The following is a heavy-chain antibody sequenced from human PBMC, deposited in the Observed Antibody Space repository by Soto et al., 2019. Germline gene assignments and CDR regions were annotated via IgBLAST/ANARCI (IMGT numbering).Heavy chain of an antibody. D-gene: IGHD4-17*01. CDR1: GGSISSGGYS. J-gene: IGHJ4*02. V-gene: IGHV4-30-2*01. CDR3: AKGMTTVTTFDY. CDR2: IYHSGST. Sequence: SETLSLTCAVSGGSISSGGYSWSWIRQPPGKGLECIGYIYHSGSTYYNPSLKSRVTISVDRSKNQFSLKLSSVTAADTAVYYCAKGMTTVTTFDYWGQGTLVTVSS.